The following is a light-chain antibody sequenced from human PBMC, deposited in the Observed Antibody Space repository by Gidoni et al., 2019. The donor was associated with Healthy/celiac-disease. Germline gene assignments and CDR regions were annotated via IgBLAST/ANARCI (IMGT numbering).Light chain of an antibody. V-gene: IGKV4-1*01. Sequence: DIVMTQSPDSLAVSLGERATINCKSSQSVLYRSHNKNYLAWYQQKPGQPPKLLIYWASTRESGVPERCSGSGSGTDFTLTISSLQAEDVAVYYCQQYYSTPLTFGGGTKVEIK. J-gene: IGKJ4*01. CDR3: QQYYSTPLT. CDR1: QSVLYRSHNKNY. CDR2: WAS.